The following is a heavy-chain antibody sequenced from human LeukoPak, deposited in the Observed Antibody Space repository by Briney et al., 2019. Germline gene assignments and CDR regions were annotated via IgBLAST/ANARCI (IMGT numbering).Heavy chain of an antibody. V-gene: IGHV3-23*01. Sequence: GGSLRLSCAASGFTFSSYAMSWVRQAPGKGLEWVSAISGSGGSTYYADSVKGRFTISRDNAKTSLYLQMNSLRVEDTAIYYCARDYHLDNWGQGTLVTVSS. CDR2: ISGSGGST. CDR3: ARDYHLDN. J-gene: IGHJ4*02. CDR1: GFTFSSYA.